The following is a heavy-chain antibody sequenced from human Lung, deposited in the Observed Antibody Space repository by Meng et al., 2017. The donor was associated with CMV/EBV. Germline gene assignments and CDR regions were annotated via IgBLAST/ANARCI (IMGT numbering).Heavy chain of an antibody. Sequence: SXXVSXKTSGDTFGYFAISWVRQAPGQGLEWMGGIIPLLTVKNYAQNFQGRVTISADKSTATVYLELTGLRPDDTAVYFCARDPTVAAAGSNYFDSWVQGTXVTVSS. CDR1: GDTFGYFA. CDR3: ARDPTVAAAGSNYFDS. D-gene: IGHD6-13*01. CDR2: IIPLLTVK. V-gene: IGHV1-69*10. J-gene: IGHJ4*02.